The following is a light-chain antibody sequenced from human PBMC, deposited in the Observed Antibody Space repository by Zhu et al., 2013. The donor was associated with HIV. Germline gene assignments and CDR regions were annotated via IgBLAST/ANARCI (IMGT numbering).Light chain of an antibody. CDR2: QDS. J-gene: IGLJ3*02. Sequence: SYELTQPPSVSVSPGQTASITCSGDKLGDKYASWYQQKPGQSPVLVIYQDSKRPSGIPERFSGSNSGNTATLTISGTQAMDEADYYCQAWDSSTNWVFGGGTKLTVL. CDR3: QAWDSSTNWV. CDR1: KLGDKY. V-gene: IGLV3-1*01.